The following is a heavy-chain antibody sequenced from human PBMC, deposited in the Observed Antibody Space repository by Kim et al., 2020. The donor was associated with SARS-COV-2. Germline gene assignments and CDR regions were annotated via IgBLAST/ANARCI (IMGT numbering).Heavy chain of an antibody. CDR2: I. J-gene: IGHJ4*01. Sequence: IYDADFVEGRFTISRDNADNSLYLQMDSLRDEDTAVYYCARNVGGYGLFDFWGHGTLVAVSS. CDR3: ARNVGGYGLFDF. D-gene: IGHD5-12*01. V-gene: IGHV3-48*02.